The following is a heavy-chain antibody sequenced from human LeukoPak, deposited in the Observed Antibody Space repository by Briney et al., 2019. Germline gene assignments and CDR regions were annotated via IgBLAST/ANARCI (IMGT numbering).Heavy chain of an antibody. J-gene: IGHJ4*02. CDR1: GFTFSSYW. CDR3: ARQDY. CDR2: INQDGSER. V-gene: IGHV3-7*04. Sequence: GGSLRLSCAASGFTFSSYWFSWVRQAPGKGLEWVATINQDGSERYYVDSVKGRFTISRDNAKNSLYLQMNSLRAEDTAVYYCARQDYWGQGTLVTVSS.